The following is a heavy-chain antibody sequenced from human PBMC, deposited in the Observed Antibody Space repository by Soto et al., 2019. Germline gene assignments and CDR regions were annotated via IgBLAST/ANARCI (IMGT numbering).Heavy chain of an antibody. CDR1: GGSISSYY. CDR2: IYYSGST. V-gene: IGHV4-59*01. CDR3: ARSDGRY. J-gene: IGHJ4*02. Sequence: QVQLQESGPGLVKPSETLSLTCTVPGGSISSYYWSWIRQPPGKGLEWIGYIYYSGSTNYNPSLKSRVTLAVDTSKNQFSLKLRSVTAADTAVYCCARSDGRYWGQGTLVTVSS.